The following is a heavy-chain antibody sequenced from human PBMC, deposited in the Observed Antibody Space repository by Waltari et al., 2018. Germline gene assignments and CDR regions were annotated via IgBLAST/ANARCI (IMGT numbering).Heavy chain of an antibody. Sequence: QLQLQESGPGLVKPSETLSLTCTVSGGSISSSSYYWGWIRQPPGKGLEWIGSIYYSGSTYYNPSLKSRVTISVDTSKNQFSLKLSSVTAADTAVYYCARSSIAARPYYFDYWGQGTLVTVSS. CDR1: GGSISSSSYY. J-gene: IGHJ4*02. CDR2: IYYSGST. V-gene: IGHV4-39*01. CDR3: ARSSIAARPYYFDY. D-gene: IGHD6-6*01.